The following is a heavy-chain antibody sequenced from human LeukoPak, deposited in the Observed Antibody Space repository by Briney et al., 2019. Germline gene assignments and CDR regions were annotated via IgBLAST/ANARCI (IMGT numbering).Heavy chain of an antibody. D-gene: IGHD2-2*01. Sequence: GGSLRLSCAASGFTFSSYGMHWVRQAPGKGLEWVAVIWYDGSNKHYADSVKGRFTISRDNSKNTLYLQMNSLRAEDTAVYYCAKASVDCSSTSCHLGYFDYWGQGTLVTVSS. CDR3: AKASVDCSSTSCHLGYFDY. CDR1: GFTFSSYG. J-gene: IGHJ4*02. V-gene: IGHV3-33*06. CDR2: IWYDGSNK.